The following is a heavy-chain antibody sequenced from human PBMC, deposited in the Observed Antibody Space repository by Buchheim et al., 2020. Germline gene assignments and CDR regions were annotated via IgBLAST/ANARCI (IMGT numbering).Heavy chain of an antibody. J-gene: IGHJ6*03. CDR1: GFTFSNAW. CDR3: TTDWDYYDSSGYYYYYYYMDV. V-gene: IGHV3-15*01. Sequence: EVQLVESGGGLVKPGGSLRLSCAASGFTFSNAWMSWVRQAPGKGLEWVGRIKSKTDGGTTDYAAPGKGRFTISRDDSKNTLYLQMNSLKTEDTAVYYCTTDWDYYDSSGYYYYYYYMDVWGKGTT. D-gene: IGHD3-22*01. CDR2: IKSKTDGGTT.